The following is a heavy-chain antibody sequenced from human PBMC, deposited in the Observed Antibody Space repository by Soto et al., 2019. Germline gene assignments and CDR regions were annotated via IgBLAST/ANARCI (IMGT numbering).Heavy chain of an antibody. Sequence: GASVKVSCKDSGYTFTSYGISWVRHAPGQGLEWMGWISAYNGNTNYAQKLQGRVTMTTDTSTSTAYMELRSLRSDDTAVYYCAIYHELGGAMVSYYFDYWGQGTLVTVSS. V-gene: IGHV1-18*01. CDR2: ISAYNGNT. CDR1: GYTFTSYG. D-gene: IGHD5-18*01. CDR3: AIYHELGGAMVSYYFDY. J-gene: IGHJ4*02.